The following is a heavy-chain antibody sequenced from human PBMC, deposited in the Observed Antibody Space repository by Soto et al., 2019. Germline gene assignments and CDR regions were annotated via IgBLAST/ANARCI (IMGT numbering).Heavy chain of an antibody. J-gene: IGHJ6*02. CDR1: GFSFSSYS. Sequence: EVQLVESGGGLVQPGGSLRLSCAASGFSFSSYSMNWVRQAPGKGLEWISYISSRSDVIYYADSLKGRFIVSRDNARNSLYLQMNSLRDEDTAVYFCARPGEGALFYYAMYVWGQGTTVTVSS. CDR3: ARPGEGALFYYAMYV. V-gene: IGHV3-48*02. CDR2: ISSRSDVI. D-gene: IGHD3-16*01.